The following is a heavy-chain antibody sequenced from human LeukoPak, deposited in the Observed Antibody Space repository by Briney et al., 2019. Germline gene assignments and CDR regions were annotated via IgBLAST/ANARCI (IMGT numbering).Heavy chain of an antibody. CDR3: ARDLFADYGGNQYFDY. CDR1: GFTFSSYS. D-gene: IGHD4-23*01. Sequence: RGSLRLSCAASGFTFSSYSMNWVRQAPGKGLEWVSSISSSSSYIYYADSVKGRFTISRDNAKNSLYLQMNSLRAEDTAVYYCARDLFADYGGNQYFDYWGQGTLVTVSS. CDR2: ISSSSSYI. J-gene: IGHJ4*02. V-gene: IGHV3-21*01.